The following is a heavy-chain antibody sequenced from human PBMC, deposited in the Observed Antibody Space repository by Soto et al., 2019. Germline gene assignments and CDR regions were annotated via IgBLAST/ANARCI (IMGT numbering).Heavy chain of an antibody. Sequence: EVLLLESGGDSVQPGGSRRLSWLASEFTFSDYVMSWVRQFPGKGLEWVSSISDGGERTDYRDSVRGRFTISRDNARVTLHLQMNSLRVDDTATYFCARDRSTDFGLDVWGQGTTVTVSS. V-gene: IGHV3-23*01. CDR2: ISDGGERT. D-gene: IGHD3-3*01. CDR3: ARDRSTDFGLDV. J-gene: IGHJ6*02. CDR1: EFTFSDYV.